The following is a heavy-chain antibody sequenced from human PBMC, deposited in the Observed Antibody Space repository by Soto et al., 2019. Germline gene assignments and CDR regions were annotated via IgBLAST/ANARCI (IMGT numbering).Heavy chain of an antibody. CDR2: ISAYNGNT. J-gene: IGHJ6*02. Sequence: ASVKVSCKASGYTFTSYGISWVRQAPGQGLEWMGWISAYNGNTNYAQKLQGRVTMTTDTSTSTAYMELRSLRSDDTAVYYCARVSGPITMVRGVNYYYGMDVWGQGTRSPSP. V-gene: IGHV1-18*01. CDR1: GYTFTSYG. D-gene: IGHD3-10*01. CDR3: ARVSGPITMVRGVNYYYGMDV.